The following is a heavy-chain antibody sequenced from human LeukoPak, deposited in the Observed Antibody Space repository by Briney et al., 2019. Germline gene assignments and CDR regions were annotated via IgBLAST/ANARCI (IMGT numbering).Heavy chain of an antibody. CDR2: IYHSGNT. CDR1: GYSISSGYH. V-gene: IGHV4-38-2*01. Sequence: PSETLSLTCDVSGYSISSGYHWGWIRQPPGKGLEWIGSIYHSGNTYYNPSLKSRVTISLDTSMNQFSLKVPSVTAADTAVYYCARTRYCSGETCYSPGLFDSWGQGTLVTVSS. J-gene: IGHJ4*02. D-gene: IGHD2-15*01. CDR3: ARTRYCSGETCYSPGLFDS.